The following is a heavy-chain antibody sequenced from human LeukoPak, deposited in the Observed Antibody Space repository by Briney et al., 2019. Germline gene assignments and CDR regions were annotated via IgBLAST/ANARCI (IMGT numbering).Heavy chain of an antibody. D-gene: IGHD3-22*01. CDR2: ISSDGDNK. CDR3: ARAKLHSSLDY. J-gene: IGHJ4*02. V-gene: IGHV3-30-3*01. Sequence: PGGSLRLSCAASGFXFSTFAIHWVRQAPGKGQEWVVVISSDGDNKYYADSVKGRFTISRDNSKNTLFLQMNSLKTEDTAVYYCARAKLHSSLDYWGQGVLVTVSS. CDR1: GFXFSTFA.